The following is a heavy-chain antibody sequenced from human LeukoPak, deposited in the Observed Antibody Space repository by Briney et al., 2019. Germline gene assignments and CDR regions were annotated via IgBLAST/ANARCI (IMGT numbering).Heavy chain of an antibody. CDR1: GFTFSGFW. J-gene: IGHJ6*02. V-gene: IGHV3-7*03. Sequence: GSLRLSCAVSGFTFSGFWMSWSRQAPGKGLEWVASINSYGSEGYYAGVVKGRFTISRDNAKNSLYLQMNSLRAEDAAVYYCGRAMDVCGQRTTVTVSS. CDR3: GRAMDV. CDR2: INSYGSEG.